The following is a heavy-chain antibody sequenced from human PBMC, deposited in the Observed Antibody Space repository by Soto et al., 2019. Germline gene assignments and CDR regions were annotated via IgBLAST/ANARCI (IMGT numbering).Heavy chain of an antibody. Sequence: GGSLRLSCAASGFTFSSYGMHWVRQAPGKGLEWVAVISYDGSNKYYADSVKGRFTISRDNSKNTLYLQMNSLRAEDTAVYYCAKAGVGEMATITGEYYFDYWGQGTLVTVSS. CDR1: GFTFSSYG. J-gene: IGHJ4*02. V-gene: IGHV3-30*18. CDR3: AKAGVGEMATITGEYYFDY. D-gene: IGHD5-12*01. CDR2: ISYDGSNK.